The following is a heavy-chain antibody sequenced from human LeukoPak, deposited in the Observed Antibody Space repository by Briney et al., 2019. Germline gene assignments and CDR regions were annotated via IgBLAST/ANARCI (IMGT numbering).Heavy chain of an antibody. D-gene: IGHD5-12*01. CDR2: INWNSDSI. CDR1: GFTFDDYA. V-gene: IGHV3-9*01. CDR3: AINGGGDSGYGNFGY. Sequence: GGSLRLSCAVSGFTFDDYAMHWVRQVPGKGLEWVSGINWNSDSISYADSVKGRFTTSRDNAKNSLYLQMNSLRAEDTAFYYCAINGGGDSGYGNFGYWGQGTLVTVSS. J-gene: IGHJ4*02.